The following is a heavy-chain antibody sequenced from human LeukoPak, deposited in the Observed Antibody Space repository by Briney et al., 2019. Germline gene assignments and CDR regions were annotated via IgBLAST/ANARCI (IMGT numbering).Heavy chain of an antibody. D-gene: IGHD3-9*01. J-gene: IGHJ4*02. V-gene: IGHV4-59*01. CDR2: MPYSGST. CDR1: GASITSYY. CDR3: ARVKGPYDILTGYYLDY. Sequence: PSETLSLTCTVSGASITSYYWSWLRQPPGKGLEWIGNMPYSGSTTYNPFLKSRVTISVDTSKNQLSLKLSSVTAADTAVYYCARVKGPYDILTGYYLDYWGQGTLVTVSS.